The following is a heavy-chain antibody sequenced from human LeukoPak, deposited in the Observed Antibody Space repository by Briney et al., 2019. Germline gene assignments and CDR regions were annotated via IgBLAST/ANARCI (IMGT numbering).Heavy chain of an antibody. CDR1: GFTFSSYA. CDR2: ISYDESNT. CDR3: ARDGDGDYVFSYYFDY. V-gene: IGHV3-30*04. Sequence: PGGSLRLSCAASGFTFSSYAMHWVRQAPGKGLEWVALISYDESNTFYADSVKGRFTISRDNSKNTLYLQMNSLRVEDTVVYYCARDGDGDYVFSYYFDYWGQGTLVTVSS. D-gene: IGHD4-17*01. J-gene: IGHJ4*02.